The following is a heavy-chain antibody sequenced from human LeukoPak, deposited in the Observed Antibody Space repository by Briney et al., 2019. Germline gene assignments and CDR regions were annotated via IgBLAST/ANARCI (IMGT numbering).Heavy chain of an antibody. D-gene: IGHD1-26*01. Sequence: PGGSMRLSCAASGFTFSNHAMSWVRQAPGKGLEWVSGISSSGSGTFFADHVKGRFTISRDNAKNSLYLQMTTLQAEDTAVYYCARRSPGTSSLFYYYMDVWGKGTTVTVSS. CDR3: ARRSPGTSSLFYYYMDV. CDR2: ISSSGSGT. V-gene: IGHV3-23*01. J-gene: IGHJ6*03. CDR1: GFTFSNHA.